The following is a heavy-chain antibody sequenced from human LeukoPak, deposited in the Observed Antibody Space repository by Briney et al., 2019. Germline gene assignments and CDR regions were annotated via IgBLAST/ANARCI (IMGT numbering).Heavy chain of an antibody. D-gene: IGHD3-9*01. V-gene: IGHV3-74*01. CDR1: GFTFSSYW. J-gene: IGHJ5*02. Sequence: GGSLRLSCAASGFTFSSYWMHWVRQAPGKGLVWVSRINSDGSSTSYADSVKGRFTISRDNAKNTLYLQMNGLRADDTAVYYCANFGTDWGSSTWGQGTLVTVSS. CDR3: ANFGTDWGSST. CDR2: INSDGSST.